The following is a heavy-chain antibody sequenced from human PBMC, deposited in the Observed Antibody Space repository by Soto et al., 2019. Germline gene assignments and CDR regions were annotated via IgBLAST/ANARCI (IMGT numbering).Heavy chain of an antibody. D-gene: IGHD3-3*01. CDR1: GFTFSSYS. CDR3: ARLTIFGS. J-gene: IGHJ4*02. Sequence: GGSLRLSCAASGFTFSSYSMNWVRQAPGKGLEWVSYISSSSSTIYYADSVKGRFTISRDNAKNSLYLQMNSLRAEDTAVYYCARLTIFGSWGQGTLVTVSS. V-gene: IGHV3-48*01. CDR2: ISSSSSTI.